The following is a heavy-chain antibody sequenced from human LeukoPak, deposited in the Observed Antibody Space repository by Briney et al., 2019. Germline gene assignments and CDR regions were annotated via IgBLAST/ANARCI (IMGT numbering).Heavy chain of an antibody. D-gene: IGHD5-24*01. V-gene: IGHV2-70*04. Sequence: SGPAPVKPTQTLTLTCTFSGFSLSTSGMRVSWIRQPPGKALEWLARIDWDDDKFYSTSLKTRLTISKDTSKNQVVLTMTNMDPVDTATYYCARTRDGYNWGYWFDPWGQGTLVTVSS. J-gene: IGHJ5*02. CDR3: ARTRDGYNWGYWFDP. CDR2: IDWDDDK. CDR1: GFSLSTSGMR.